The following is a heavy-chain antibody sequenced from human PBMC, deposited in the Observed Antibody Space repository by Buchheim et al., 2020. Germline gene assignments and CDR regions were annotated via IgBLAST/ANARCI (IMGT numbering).Heavy chain of an antibody. J-gene: IGHJ5*02. V-gene: IGHV4-39*01. CDR1: GGSISSSSYY. Sequence: QLQLQESGPGLVKPSETLSLTCTVSGGSISSSSYYWGWIRQPPGKGLEWIGSIYYSGSTYYNPSLKSRVTISVDTSKNQFSLKLSSVTAADTAVHYCANRGIAVAGWFDPWGQGTL. CDR2: IYYSGST. CDR3: ANRGIAVAGWFDP. D-gene: IGHD6-19*01.